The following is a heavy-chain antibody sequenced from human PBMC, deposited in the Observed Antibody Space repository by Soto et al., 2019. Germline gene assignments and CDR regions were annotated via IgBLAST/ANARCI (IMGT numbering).Heavy chain of an antibody. V-gene: IGHV3-30-3*01. CDR3: ATANTPYAFDM. CDR2: ISYDGSNK. J-gene: IGHJ3*02. Sequence: GGSLRLSCAASGFTFSSYAMHWVRQAPGKGLEWVAVISYDGSNKYYADSVKERFTISRDNAKNSLFLQMSGLRVEDTAVYYCATANTPYAFDMWGQGTMVTVSS. CDR1: GFTFSSYA.